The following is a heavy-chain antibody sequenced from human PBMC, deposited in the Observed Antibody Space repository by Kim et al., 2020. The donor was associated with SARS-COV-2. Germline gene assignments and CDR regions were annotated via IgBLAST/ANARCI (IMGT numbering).Heavy chain of an antibody. CDR2: INTNTGNP. J-gene: IGHJ4*02. CDR1: GYTFTSYG. V-gene: IGHV7-4-1*02. CDR3: ARTYCTGGVCYIAY. Sequence: ASVKVSCKTSGYTFTSYGVNWVRQAPGQGLEWMGWINTNTGNPAYAQGFTGRFVFSLDTSVSTAYLQISSLEAEDTAVYYCARTYCTGGVCYIAYWGQGTLVTVSS. D-gene: IGHD2-8*02.